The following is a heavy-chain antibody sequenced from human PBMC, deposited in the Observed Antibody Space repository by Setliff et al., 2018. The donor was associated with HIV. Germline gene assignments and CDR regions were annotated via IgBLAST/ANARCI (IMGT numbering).Heavy chain of an antibody. CDR2: ISSSSSSYT. CDR1: GFTFSDYY. CDR3: ARNDYVWGSYLSY. V-gene: IGHV3-11*06. Sequence: PGGSLRLSCAASGFTFSDYYMSWIRQAPGKGLEWVSCISSSSSSYTNYADSVKGRFTISRDNAKNSLYLQMNSLRAEDTAVYYCARNDYVWGSYLSYWGQGTLVTVSS. D-gene: IGHD3-16*02. J-gene: IGHJ4*02.